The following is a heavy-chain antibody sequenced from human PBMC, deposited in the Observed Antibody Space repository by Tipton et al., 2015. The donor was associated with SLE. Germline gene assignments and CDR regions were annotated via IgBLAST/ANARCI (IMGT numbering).Heavy chain of an antibody. V-gene: IGHV3-23*03. D-gene: IGHD6-13*01. CDR3: ASAAAGTDAFDI. J-gene: IGHJ3*02. CDR1: GFTFSSYA. Sequence: GSLRLSCAASGFTFSSYAMSWVRQAPGKGLEWVSVVYSGGSTYYVDSVKGRFTISRDNSKNTLYLQMNSLRAEDTAVYYCASAAAGTDAFDIWGQGTMVTVSS. CDR2: VYSGGST.